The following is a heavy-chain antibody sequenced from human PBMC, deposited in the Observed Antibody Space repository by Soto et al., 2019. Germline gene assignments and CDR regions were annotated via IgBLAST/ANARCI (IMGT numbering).Heavy chain of an antibody. CDR2: INPKTGDT. V-gene: IGHV1-2*02. Sequence: ASVKVSCKTSGYTFTADYIHWVRQAPGQGLEWMGWINPKTGDTKYAQKFQGRVTMTGDTSITTAYMELGRLRSDDTAVYYCARQLAYCGGDCYTEPIDYWGQGTLVTVSS. J-gene: IGHJ4*02. CDR3: ARQLAYCGGDCYTEPIDY. D-gene: IGHD2-21*02. CDR1: GYTFTADY.